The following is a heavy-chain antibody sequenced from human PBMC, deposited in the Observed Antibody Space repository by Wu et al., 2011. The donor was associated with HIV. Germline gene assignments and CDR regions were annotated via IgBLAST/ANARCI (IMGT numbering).Heavy chain of an antibody. Sequence: QVQLVQSGAEVRKPGSSVKVSCKTSGGTFSSSAISWVRQAPGQGLEWMGGIMPFFGSANYAQKFQGRVTITTDESTRTAYMELSSLRSEDTAVYYCARDVDGSGYVNAFDIWGQGTMVTVSS. V-gene: IGHV1-69*01. CDR2: IMPFFGSA. CDR3: ARDVDGSGYVNAFDI. J-gene: IGHJ3*02. CDR1: GGTFSSSA. D-gene: IGHD3-22*01.